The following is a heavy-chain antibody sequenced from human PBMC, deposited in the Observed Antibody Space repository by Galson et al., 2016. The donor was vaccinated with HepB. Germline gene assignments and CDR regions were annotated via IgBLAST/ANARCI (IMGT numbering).Heavy chain of an antibody. D-gene: IGHD3-10*01. CDR3: VTRELYYFDN. CDR1: GFSXXTGXXX. J-gene: IGHJ4*02. CDR2: XXWXXDK. V-gene: IGHV2-5*02. Sequence: PALVKPTQTLTLTCDXXGFSXXTGXXXVGXXXQPXXKAXXXLAXXXWXXDKSYSPSLKNRVTITKDXSKNQVVLTLTXMDPADTATYYCVTRELYYFDNWXQGILVTVSS.